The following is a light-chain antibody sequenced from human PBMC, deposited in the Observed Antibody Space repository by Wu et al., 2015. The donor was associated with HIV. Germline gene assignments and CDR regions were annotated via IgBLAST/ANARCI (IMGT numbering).Light chain of an antibody. J-gene: IGKJ1*01. CDR2: GAS. V-gene: IGKV3-15*01. CDR1: QSVSSN. Sequence: EIVLTQSPVTLSLSPGERATLSCRASQSVSSNFAWYQQKPGQAPRLLIYGASTRATGIPARFSGSGSGTEFTLTISSLQSEDFAVYYCQQYNNWPGTFGQGTKVEIK. CDR3: QQYNNWPGT.